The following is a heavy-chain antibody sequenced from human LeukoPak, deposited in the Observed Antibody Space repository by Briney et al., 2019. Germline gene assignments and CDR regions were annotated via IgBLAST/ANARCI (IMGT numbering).Heavy chain of an antibody. V-gene: IGHV3-11*04. CDR2: ISHTGTTM. CDR1: GFTFSDHY. CDR3: ARGSLSGIAVAGRPHDAFDI. J-gene: IGHJ3*02. D-gene: IGHD6-19*01. Sequence: GGSLRLSCAASGFTFSDHYMSWIRQAPGKGLEWVSYISHTGTTMYYADSVKGRFTISRDNAKNSLYLQMNSLRAEDTAVYYCARGSLSGIAVAGRPHDAFDIWGQGTMVTVSS.